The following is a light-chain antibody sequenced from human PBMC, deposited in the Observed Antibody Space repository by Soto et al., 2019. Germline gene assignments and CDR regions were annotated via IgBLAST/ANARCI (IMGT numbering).Light chain of an antibody. V-gene: IGLV2-14*01. J-gene: IGLJ2*01. CDR3: SSYTSSSTLMV. Sequence: SALTQPASVSRSPGQSITISCTGTSSDVGGYNYVSWYQQHPGKAPKLMIYEVSNRPSGVSNRFSGSKSGNTASLTISGLQAEDEADYYCSSYTSSSTLMVFGGGTKLTVL. CDR2: EVS. CDR1: SSDVGGYNY.